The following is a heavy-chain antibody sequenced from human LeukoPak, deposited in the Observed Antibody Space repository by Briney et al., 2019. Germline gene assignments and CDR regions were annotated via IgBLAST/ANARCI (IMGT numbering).Heavy chain of an antibody. D-gene: IGHD3-16*02. V-gene: IGHV1-2*02. CDR3: ARARSKRLRLGELSLSLDY. Sequence: GASVKVSCKASGYTFTGYYMHWVRQASGQGLEWMGWINPNSGGTNYAQKFQGRVTMTRDTSISTAYMELSRLRSDDTAVYYCARARSKRLRLGELSLSLDYWGQGTLVTVSS. J-gene: IGHJ4*02. CDR1: GYTFTGYY. CDR2: INPNSGGT.